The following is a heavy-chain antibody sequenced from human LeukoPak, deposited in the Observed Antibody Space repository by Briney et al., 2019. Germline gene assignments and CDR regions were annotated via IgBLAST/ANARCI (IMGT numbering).Heavy chain of an antibody. J-gene: IGHJ3*02. CDR3: ARFKVGTNTTQKNAFDI. CDR2: ISFDATKE. Sequence: GGSLRLSCAPSGFTFSNYAMHWVRQAPGKGLEWVAVISFDATKEYFGKSVKGRFTISRDNSKATLYLQMHRLRIEDTALYFCARFKVGTNTTQKNAFDIWGRGTVVAVSS. D-gene: IGHD1-1*01. V-gene: IGHV3-30*01. CDR1: GFTFSNYA.